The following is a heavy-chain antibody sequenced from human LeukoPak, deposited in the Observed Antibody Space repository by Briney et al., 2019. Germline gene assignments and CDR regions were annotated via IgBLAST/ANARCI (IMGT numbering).Heavy chain of an antibody. D-gene: IGHD6-13*01. Sequence: GASVKVSCKASGYTFTSYGISWVRQAPGQGLEWMGWISAYNGNTNYAQKLQGRVTMTTDTSTSTAYMELRSLRSDDTAVYYCARLERGSSSWYPTANHYFDYWGQGTLVTVSS. V-gene: IGHV1-18*01. CDR2: ISAYNGNT. CDR1: GYTFTSYG. CDR3: ARLERGSSSWYPTANHYFDY. J-gene: IGHJ4*02.